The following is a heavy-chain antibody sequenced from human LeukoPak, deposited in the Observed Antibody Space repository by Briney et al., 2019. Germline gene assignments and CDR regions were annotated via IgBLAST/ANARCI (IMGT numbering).Heavy chain of an antibody. D-gene: IGHD5-24*01. J-gene: IGHJ4*02. V-gene: IGHV4-38-2*01. CDR2: IYHSGST. CDR3: ASWQMGTIETSGIDY. Sequence: SETQSLTCAVSGYSISSGYYWGWIRQPPGKGLEWIGSIYHSGSTYYNPSLKSRVTISVDTSKNQFSLKLSSVTAADTAVYYCASWQMGTIETSGIDYWGQGTLVTVSS. CDR1: GYSISSGYY.